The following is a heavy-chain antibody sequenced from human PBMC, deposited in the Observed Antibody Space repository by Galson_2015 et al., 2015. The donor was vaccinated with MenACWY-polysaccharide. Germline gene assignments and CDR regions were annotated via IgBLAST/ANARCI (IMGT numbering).Heavy chain of an antibody. D-gene: IGHD3-22*01. CDR2: THRNGGT. CDR3: ARHAYYYDNSFDF. V-gene: IGHV4-59*08. CDR1: GTSISSYY. Sequence: ETLSLTCTVSGTSISSYYWSWIRQPPGKGPEWIAYTHRNGGTKYNPSLKSRVTISLDTSKNQFSLKLTSVTAADTAVYYCARHAYYYDNSFDFWGQGTLVTVSS. J-gene: IGHJ4*02.